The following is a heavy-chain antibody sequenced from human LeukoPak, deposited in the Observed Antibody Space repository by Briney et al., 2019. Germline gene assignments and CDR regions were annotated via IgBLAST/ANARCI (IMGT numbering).Heavy chain of an antibody. J-gene: IGHJ4*02. Sequence: GGSLRLSCAASGFTVSSNYMSWVRQAPGKGLEWVSIIYSGGSTYYADSVKGRFTISRDNSKNTLYLQMNTLGAEDTAVYYCERQSGYYEGMDYWGQGTLVTVSP. V-gene: IGHV3-66*04. CDR1: GFTVSSNY. D-gene: IGHD3-22*01. CDR2: IYSGGST. CDR3: ERQSGYYEGMDY.